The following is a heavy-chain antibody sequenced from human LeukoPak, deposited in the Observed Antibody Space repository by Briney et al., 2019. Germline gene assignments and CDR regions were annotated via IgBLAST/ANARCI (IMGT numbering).Heavy chain of an antibody. CDR3: ASMMIVAAGYDY. Sequence: GGSLRLSCAASGFTFSSYSMNWVRQAPGKGLEWVSSISSSGSYIYYADSVKGRFTISRDNAKNSLYLQMNSLRAEDTAVYYCASMMIVAAGYDYWGQGTLVTVSS. CDR1: GFTFSSYS. V-gene: IGHV3-21*01. J-gene: IGHJ4*02. D-gene: IGHD6-13*01. CDR2: ISSSGSYI.